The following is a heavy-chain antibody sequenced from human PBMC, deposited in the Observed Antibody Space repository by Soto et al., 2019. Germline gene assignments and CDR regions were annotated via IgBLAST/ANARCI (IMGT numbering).Heavy chain of an antibody. CDR2: IWYDGSNK. D-gene: IGHD4-17*01. V-gene: IGHV3-33*01. CDR1: GFTFSSYG. Sequence: QVQLVESGGGVVQPGRSLSLSCAASGFTFSSYGMHWVRQAPGKGLEWVAVIWYDGSNKYYADSVKGRFTISRDNSKNTLYLQMNSLRAEDTAVYYCARVPTVTPVFFDYWGQGTLVTVSS. CDR3: ARVPTVTPVFFDY. J-gene: IGHJ4*02.